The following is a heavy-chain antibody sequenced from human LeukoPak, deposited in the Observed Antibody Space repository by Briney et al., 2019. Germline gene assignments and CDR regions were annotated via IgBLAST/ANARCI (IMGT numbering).Heavy chain of an antibody. CDR2: ISPNNGGT. CDR3: AREWDCSGGICFPRGFDF. J-gene: IGHJ4*02. CDR1: GYTFTGYY. D-gene: IGHD2-15*01. V-gene: IGHV1-2*02. Sequence: ASVKVSCKASGYTFTGYYVHWVRQAPGQGLEWMGWISPNNGGTSYAHNFRDRVTMTTDTSINTAYMELSWLTSDDTVVYYCAREWDCSGGICFPRGFDFWGQGTLVTVSS.